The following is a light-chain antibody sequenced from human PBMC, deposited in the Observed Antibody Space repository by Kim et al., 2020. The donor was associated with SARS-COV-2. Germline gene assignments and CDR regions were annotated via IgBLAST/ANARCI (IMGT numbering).Light chain of an antibody. Sequence: QAGLTQPPSVSKGLRQTATLTCTGNSNNVGNQGAAWLQQHQGHPPKLLSYRNNNRPSGISERLSASRSENTASLTITGLQPEDEADYYCSAWDSSLSAWVFGGGTQLTV. CDR1: SNNVGNQG. CDR3: SAWDSSLSAWV. J-gene: IGLJ3*02. V-gene: IGLV10-54*01. CDR2: RNN.